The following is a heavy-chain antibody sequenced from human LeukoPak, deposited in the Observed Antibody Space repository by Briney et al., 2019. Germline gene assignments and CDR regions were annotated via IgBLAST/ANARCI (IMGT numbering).Heavy chain of an antibody. J-gene: IGHJ5*02. D-gene: IGHD1-1*01. CDR1: GGSISSYY. Sequence: SETLSLTCTVSGGSISSYYWSWIRQPPGKGLEWIGYIYYSGSTNYNPSLKSRVTISVDRSKNQFSLKLSSVTAADTAVYYCAGTMLREYNWFDPWGQGTLVTVSS. CDR2: IYYSGST. CDR3: AGTMLREYNWFDP. V-gene: IGHV4-59*12.